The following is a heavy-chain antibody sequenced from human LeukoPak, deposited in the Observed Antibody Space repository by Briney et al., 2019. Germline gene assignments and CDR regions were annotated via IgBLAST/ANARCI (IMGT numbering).Heavy chain of an antibody. CDR2: ISSSSYI. Sequence: PGGSLRLSCAASGFTFSSYSMNWVRQARGKGLEWVSSISSSSYIYYADSVKGRFTISRDNAKNSLYLQMNSLRAEDTAVYYCARDDIVAFPDYWGQGTLVTVSS. J-gene: IGHJ4*02. CDR3: ARDDIVAFPDY. CDR1: GFTFSSYS. D-gene: IGHD2-15*01. V-gene: IGHV3-21*01.